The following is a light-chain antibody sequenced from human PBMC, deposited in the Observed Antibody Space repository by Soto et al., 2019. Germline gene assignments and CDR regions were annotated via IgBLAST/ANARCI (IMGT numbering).Light chain of an antibody. J-gene: IGLJ2*01. Sequence: QSALTQPASVSGSPGQSITISCTGTSSDVGSYNLVPWYQQHPGKAPKLMIYEVSKRPSGVSNRFSGSKSGNTASLTISGLQAEDEADYYCCSYAGSSTVVFGGGTKLTVL. CDR1: SSDVGSYNL. V-gene: IGLV2-23*02. CDR2: EVS. CDR3: CSYAGSSTVV.